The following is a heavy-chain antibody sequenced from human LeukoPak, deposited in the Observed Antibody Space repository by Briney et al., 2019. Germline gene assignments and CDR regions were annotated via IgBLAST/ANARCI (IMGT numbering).Heavy chain of an antibody. J-gene: IGHJ6*04. CDR3: AELGITMIGGV. D-gene: IGHD3-10*02. CDR1: GDSVSSNSAA. CDR2: TYYRAKWYN. Sequence: SQTLSLTCAISGDSVSSNSAAWNCIRQSPSRGLEWLGRTYYRAKWYNDYAVSVKSRITINPDTSKNQCSLQLNSVTPEDTAVYYCAELGITMIGGVWGKGTTVTISS. V-gene: IGHV6-1*01.